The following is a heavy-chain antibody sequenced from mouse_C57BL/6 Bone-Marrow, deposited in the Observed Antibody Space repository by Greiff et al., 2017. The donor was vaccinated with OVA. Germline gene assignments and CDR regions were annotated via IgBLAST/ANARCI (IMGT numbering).Heavy chain of an antibody. CDR1: GFTFSIYG. Sequence: EVQLQASGGDLVKPGGSLKLSCAASGFTFSIYGMSWVRPTPDKRLEWVATISSGGSYTYYPDSVKGRFTISRDNAKNTLYLQMSSLKSEDTAMYYCARGVPFRDYFDYWGQGTTLTVAS. J-gene: IGHJ2*01. CDR2: ISSGGSYT. D-gene: IGHD6-1*01. CDR3: ARGVPFRDYFDY. V-gene: IGHV5-6*01.